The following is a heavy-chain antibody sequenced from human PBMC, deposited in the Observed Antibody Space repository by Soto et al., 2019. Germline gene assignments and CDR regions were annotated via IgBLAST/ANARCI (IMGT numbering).Heavy chain of an antibody. J-gene: IGHJ6*02. CDR2: IYHSGST. V-gene: IGHV4-4*02. CDR3: ASSVQQGYYYYGMDV. Sequence: SETLSLTCAVSGGSISSSNWWSWVRQPPGKGLEWIGEIYHSGSTNYNPSLKSRVTISVDKSKNQFSLKLSSVTAADTAVYYCASSVQQGYYYYGMDVWGQGTTVTVSS. CDR1: GGSISSSNW. D-gene: IGHD6-13*01.